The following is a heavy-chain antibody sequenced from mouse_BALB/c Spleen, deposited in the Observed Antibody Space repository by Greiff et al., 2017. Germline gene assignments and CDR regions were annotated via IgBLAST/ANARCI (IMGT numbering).Heavy chain of an antibody. Sequence: EVQLVESGGGLVQPGGSRKLSCAASGFTFSSFGMHWVRQAPGKGLEWVAYISSGSSTIYYADTVKGRFTLSRDNPKNTLFLQMTSLRSEDTAMYYGARSAMITPFAYWGQGTLVTVSA. V-gene: IGHV5-17*02. J-gene: IGHJ3*01. CDR2: ISSGSSTI. CDR1: GFTFSSFG. D-gene: IGHD2-4*01. CDR3: ARSAMITPFAY.